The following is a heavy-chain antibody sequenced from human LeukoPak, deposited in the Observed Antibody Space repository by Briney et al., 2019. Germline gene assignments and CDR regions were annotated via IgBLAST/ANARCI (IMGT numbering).Heavy chain of an antibody. V-gene: IGHV4-39*01. CDR1: GGSISTSSYY. Sequence: SETLSLTCTVSGGSISTSSYYWGWIRQPPGKGLEWIGSIYYSGSTYYNPSLKSRVTISVDTSKNQFSLKVRYVTAADTAVYYCARGLNDSWTGENYWGQGTLVTVSS. J-gene: IGHJ4*02. CDR3: ARGLNDSWTGENY. CDR2: IYYSGST. D-gene: IGHD3-3*01.